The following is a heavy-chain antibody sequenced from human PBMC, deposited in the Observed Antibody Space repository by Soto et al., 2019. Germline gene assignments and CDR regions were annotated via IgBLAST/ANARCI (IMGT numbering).Heavy chain of an antibody. Sequence: SETLSLTCAVSGGSFSIYYWSWIRQPPGKGLEWIGYINYSGSTNYNPSLKSRVTISLDTSKNQFSLKLSSVTAADTAVYYCARDFRPLPYSSSSGRWFDPWGQGTLVTVSS. CDR2: INYSGST. J-gene: IGHJ5*02. CDR1: GGSFSIYY. D-gene: IGHD6-6*01. V-gene: IGHV4-59*01. CDR3: ARDFRPLPYSSSSGRWFDP.